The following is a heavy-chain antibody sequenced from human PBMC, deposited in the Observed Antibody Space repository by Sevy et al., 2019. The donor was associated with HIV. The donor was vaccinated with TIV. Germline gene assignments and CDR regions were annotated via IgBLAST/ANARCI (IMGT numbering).Heavy chain of an antibody. CDR2: IRNKADSYTR. V-gene: IGHV3-72*01. D-gene: IGHD6-13*01. Sequence: GGSLRLSCAASGFTISDHYMEWVRQAPGKGLEWVGRIRNKADSYTREYAASVKGRFTISRDDSKNSLYLLMNSLKTEDTAVYYCATHAGIAAAGRVFDYWGQGTLVTVSS. CDR1: GFTISDHY. J-gene: IGHJ4*02. CDR3: ATHAGIAAAGRVFDY.